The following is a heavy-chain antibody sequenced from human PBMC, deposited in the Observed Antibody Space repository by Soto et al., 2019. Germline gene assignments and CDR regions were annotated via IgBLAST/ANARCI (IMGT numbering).Heavy chain of an antibody. V-gene: IGHV3-23*01. CDR2: ISGSGGST. D-gene: IGHD4-17*01. CDR3: AKGTYGGRTRGFDY. CDR1: GFTFSSYA. Sequence: EVQLLESGGGLVQPGGSLRLSCAASGFTFSSYAISWVRQAPGKGLEWVSAISGSGGSTYYADSVKGRFTISRDNSKNTLYLQMNRLRAADTAVYYCAKGTYGGRTRGFDYWGQGTLVTVSS. J-gene: IGHJ4*02.